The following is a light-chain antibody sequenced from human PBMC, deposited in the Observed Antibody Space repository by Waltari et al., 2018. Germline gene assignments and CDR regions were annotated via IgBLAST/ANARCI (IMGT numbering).Light chain of an antibody. Sequence: EIVLTQSPGSLSLSPGERATLSCRASQSVSKYLAWYQQKPGQAPRLRIYDASIRATGIPDRFSGSGWGTDFSLTISSLEPEDFAVYYCQKYGTLPATFGQGTKVQ. CDR2: DAS. CDR1: QSVSKY. J-gene: IGKJ1*01. V-gene: IGKV3-20*01. CDR3: QKYGTLPAT.